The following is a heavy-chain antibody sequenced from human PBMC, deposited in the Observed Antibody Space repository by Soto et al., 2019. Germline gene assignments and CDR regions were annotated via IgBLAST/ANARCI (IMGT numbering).Heavy chain of an antibody. CDR1: GFTFSSHA. Sequence: GGSLRLSCAASGFTFSSHAMHWVRQAPGKGLEWVAVISYDGSNKYYADSVKGRFTISRDNSKNTLYLQMNSLRAEDTAVYYCARDFHCSGGSCYWWSDYGMDVWGQGTTVTVSS. J-gene: IGHJ6*02. CDR3: ARDFHCSGGSCYWWSDYGMDV. D-gene: IGHD2-15*01. V-gene: IGHV3-30-3*01. CDR2: ISYDGSNK.